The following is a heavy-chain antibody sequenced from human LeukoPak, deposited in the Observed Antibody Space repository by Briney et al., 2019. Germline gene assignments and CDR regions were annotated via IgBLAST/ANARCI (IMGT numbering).Heavy chain of an antibody. D-gene: IGHD3-10*01. Sequence: SETLSLTRTVSGGSISSYYWSWIRQPAGQGLEWIGRIYTSGSTNYHPSLKSPLTMSVYTSKNQFSLKLSSLTAADPPVYYCARLANYYGSGSPNPWFDPWGQGTLVTVSS. CDR2: IYTSGST. CDR3: ARLANYYGSGSPNPWFDP. J-gene: IGHJ5*02. V-gene: IGHV4-4*07. CDR1: GGSISSYY.